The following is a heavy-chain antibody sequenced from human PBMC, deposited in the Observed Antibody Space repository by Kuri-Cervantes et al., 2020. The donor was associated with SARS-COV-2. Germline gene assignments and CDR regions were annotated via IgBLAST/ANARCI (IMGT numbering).Heavy chain of an antibody. J-gene: IGHJ5*02. CDR2: NSSNGGST. V-gene: IGHV3-64D*08. D-gene: IGHD6-13*01. CDR3: VKGSSSWYDFWFDP. Sequence: GGSLRLSCSASGFTFSSYAMHWVRQAPGKGLEYVSANSSNGGSTYYADSVKGRFTISRDNSKDTLYLQMSSLRAEDTAVYYCVKGSSSWYDFWFDPWGQGTLVTVSS. CDR1: GFTFSSYA.